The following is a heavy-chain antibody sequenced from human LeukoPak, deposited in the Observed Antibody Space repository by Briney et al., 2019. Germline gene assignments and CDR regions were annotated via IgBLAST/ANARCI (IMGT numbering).Heavy chain of an antibody. CDR1: GFIFDDYA. CDR2: ITRNNAIM. J-gene: IGHJ4*02. CDR3: ARGDILTTRQLDS. Sequence: PGGSLRLSCAASGFIFDDYAMHWVRRAPGQGLQWVSGITRNNAIMGYVDSVKGRFTISRDSAKNSLYLQMNSLRPEDTAFYYCARGDILTTRQLDSWGLGTLVTVSS. V-gene: IGHV3-9*01. D-gene: IGHD3-9*01.